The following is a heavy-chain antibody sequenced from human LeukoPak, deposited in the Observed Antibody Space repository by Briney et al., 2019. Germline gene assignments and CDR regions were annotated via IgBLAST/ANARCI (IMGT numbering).Heavy chain of an antibody. V-gene: IGHV3-66*01. CDR3: AREDAGGTYSFDY. D-gene: IGHD1-26*01. CDR1: GFTVSSNF. J-gene: IGHJ4*02. CDR2: IYTMGIT. Sequence: PGGSLRLSCAVSGFTVSSNFMSWVRQASGKGPEWVSVIYTMGITYYADSVRGRFTISRDNSKNTLYLQMDSLTAEDTAVYYCAREDAGGTYSFDYWGQGILVTVSS.